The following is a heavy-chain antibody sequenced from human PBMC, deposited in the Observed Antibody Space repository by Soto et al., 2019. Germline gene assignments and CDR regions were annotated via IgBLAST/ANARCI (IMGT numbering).Heavy chain of an antibody. J-gene: IGHJ6*02. CDR2: MNPNSGNT. CDR1: GYTFTSYD. D-gene: IGHD2-21*02. Sequence: ASVKVSCKASGYTFTSYDINWVRQATGQGLEWMGWMNPNSGNTGYAQKFQGRVTMTRNTSISTAYMELSSLRSEDTAVYYCARSPHGDYYYYYGMDAWGQGTTVTVSS. CDR3: ARSPHGDYYYYYGMDA. V-gene: IGHV1-8*01.